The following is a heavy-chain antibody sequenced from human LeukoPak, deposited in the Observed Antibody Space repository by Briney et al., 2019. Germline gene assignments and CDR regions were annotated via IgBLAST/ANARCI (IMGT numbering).Heavy chain of an antibody. CDR1: GYTFNSYG. Sequence: ASVKVSCKASGYTFNSYGVSWVRQAPGQGLEWMGEIMPVSGPTTYAQDFQGRVTITEDESTSTAYMELSGLRSEDTAVFYCATGSHGGIDYWGQGSLVIVSS. D-gene: IGHD3-16*01. CDR2: IMPVSGPT. J-gene: IGHJ4*02. CDR3: ATGSHGGIDY. V-gene: IGHV1-69*13.